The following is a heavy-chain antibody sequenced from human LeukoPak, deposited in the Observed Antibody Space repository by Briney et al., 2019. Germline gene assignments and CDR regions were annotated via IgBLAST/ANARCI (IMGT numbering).Heavy chain of an antibody. CDR3: AKTYYYDSSGYWFDY. D-gene: IGHD3-22*01. Sequence: GGSLRLSCAASGFTFGDYGMNRVRQAPGKGLEWVSGINWNGGSTGYADSVKGRFTISRDNAKNSLYLQMNSLRAEDTALYYCAKTYYYDSSGYWFDYWGQGTLVTVSS. CDR2: INWNGGST. CDR1: GFTFGDYG. V-gene: IGHV3-20*04. J-gene: IGHJ4*02.